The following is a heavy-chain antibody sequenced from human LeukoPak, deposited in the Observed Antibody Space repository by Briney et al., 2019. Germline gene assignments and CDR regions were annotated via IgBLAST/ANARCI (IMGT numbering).Heavy chain of an antibody. V-gene: IGHV3-30*04. CDR3: ARGLKWGYYYDSSGYLDY. CDR1: GFTFSSYA. CDR2: ISYDGSNK. J-gene: IGHJ4*02. D-gene: IGHD3-22*01. Sequence: PGGSLRLSCAASGFTFSSYAMHWVRQAPGKGLEWVAVISYDGSNKYYADSVKGRFTISRDNSKNTLYLQMNSLRAEDTAVYYCARGLKWGYYYDSSGYLDYWGQGTLVTVSA.